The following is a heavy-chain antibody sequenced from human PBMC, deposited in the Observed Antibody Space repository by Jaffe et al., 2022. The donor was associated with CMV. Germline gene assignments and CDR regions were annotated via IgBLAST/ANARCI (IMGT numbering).Heavy chain of an antibody. Sequence: EVQLLESGGGLVQPGGSLRLSCAASGFTFSSYAMSWVRQAPGKGLEWVSAISGSGGSTYYADSVKGRFTISRDNSKNTLYLQMNSLRAEDTAVYYCAKDVPYYYDSSGYYGYYFDYWGQGTLVTVSS. D-gene: IGHD3-22*01. CDR2: ISGSGGST. CDR1: GFTFSSYA. J-gene: IGHJ4*02. V-gene: IGHV3-23*01. CDR3: AKDVPYYYDSSGYYGYYFDY.